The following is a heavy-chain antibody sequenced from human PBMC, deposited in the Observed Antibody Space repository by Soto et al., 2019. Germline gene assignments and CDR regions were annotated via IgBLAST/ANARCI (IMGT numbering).Heavy chain of an antibody. D-gene: IGHD3-22*01. CDR3: GTLPYDAGPRYYYYGMDV. CDR2: ISSSGSTI. Sequence: ESGGGLVKPGGSLRLSCAASGFTFSDYYMSWIRQAPGKGLEWVSYISSSGSTIYYADSVKGRFTISRDNAKNSLYLQMNSLRAEDTAVYYCGTLPYDAGPRYYYYGMDVWGQGTTVTVSS. J-gene: IGHJ6*02. CDR1: GFTFSDYY. V-gene: IGHV3-11*01.